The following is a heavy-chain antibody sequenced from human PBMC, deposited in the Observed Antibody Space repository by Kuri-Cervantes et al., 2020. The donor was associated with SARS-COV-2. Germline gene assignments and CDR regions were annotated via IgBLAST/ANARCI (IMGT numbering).Heavy chain of an antibody. D-gene: IGHD6-13*01. CDR3: TTDLAAAGTYYYYYYMDV. CDR1: GFTFSSYG. CDR2: IKSKTDGGTT. J-gene: IGHJ6*03. Sequence: GESLKISCAASGFTFSSYGMHWVRQAPGKGLEWVGRIKSKTDGGTTDYAAPVKGRFTISRDDSKNTLYLQMNSLKTEDTAVYYCTTDLAAAGTYYYYYYMDVWGKGTTVTVSS. V-gene: IGHV3-15*01.